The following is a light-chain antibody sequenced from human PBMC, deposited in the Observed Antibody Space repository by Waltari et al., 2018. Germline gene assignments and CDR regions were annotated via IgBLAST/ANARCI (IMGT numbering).Light chain of an antibody. V-gene: IGKV1-9*01. CDR2: CAS. Sequence: DIQLTQSPSFLSASVGDTVTITCRASQGISTSLAWYQQKPGKAPKLLIYCASSLQGGVPPRFSGSGSGTEFTLTIRSLQPEDFATYYCQQLNNYPVTFGQGTRLDIK. CDR1: QGISTS. CDR3: QQLNNYPVT. J-gene: IGKJ5*01.